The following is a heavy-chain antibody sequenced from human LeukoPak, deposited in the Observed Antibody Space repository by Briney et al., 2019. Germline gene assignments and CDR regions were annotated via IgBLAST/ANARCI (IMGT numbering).Heavy chain of an antibody. CDR1: GSTFSSYW. Sequence: GGSLRLSCAASGSTFSSYWMSWVRQAPGKGLEWVANIKQDGSEKYYVDSVKGRFTISRDNAKNSLYLQMNSLRAEDTAVYYCARDLESSGWYWGGSDYWGQGTLVTVSS. CDR3: ARDLESSGWYWGGSDY. CDR2: IKQDGSEK. J-gene: IGHJ4*02. D-gene: IGHD6-19*01. V-gene: IGHV3-7*01.